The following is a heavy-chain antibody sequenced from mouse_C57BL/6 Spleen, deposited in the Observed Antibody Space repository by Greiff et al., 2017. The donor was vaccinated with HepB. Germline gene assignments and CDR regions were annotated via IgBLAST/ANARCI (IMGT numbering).Heavy chain of an antibody. CDR3: ARDGEYGEFAY. CDR1: GYSITSGYY. D-gene: IGHD1-2*01. V-gene: IGHV3-6*01. CDR2: ISYDGSN. J-gene: IGHJ3*01. Sequence: DVKLVESGPGLVKPSQSLSLTCSVTGYSITSGYYWNWIRQLQGNKLEWMGYISYDGSNNYNPSLKNRISITRDTSKNQFFLKLNSVTTEDAATYYCARDGEYGEFAYWGKGTLVTVSA.